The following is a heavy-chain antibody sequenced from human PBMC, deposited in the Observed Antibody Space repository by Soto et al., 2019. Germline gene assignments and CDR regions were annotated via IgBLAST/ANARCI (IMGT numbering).Heavy chain of an antibody. J-gene: IGHJ4*02. Sequence: ASVKVSCKASGYTFTSYGISWVRQAPGQGLEWMGWISAYNGNTNYAQKLQGRVTMTTDTSTSTAYMELRSLRSDDTAVYYCAREHYYDSSGYYTRDYWGQGTLVTVPS. V-gene: IGHV1-18*01. CDR2: ISAYNGNT. D-gene: IGHD3-22*01. CDR3: AREHYYDSSGYYTRDY. CDR1: GYTFTSYG.